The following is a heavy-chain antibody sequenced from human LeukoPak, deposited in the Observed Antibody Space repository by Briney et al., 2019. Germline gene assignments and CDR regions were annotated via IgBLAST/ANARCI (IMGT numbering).Heavy chain of an antibody. CDR1: GGSISNYY. D-gene: IGHD6-6*01. V-gene: IGHV4-59*01. CDR3: ARWGSIAVARFDY. J-gene: IGHJ4*02. Sequence: KSSETMSLTCTVSGGSISNYYWSWLRQPPGKGLGWLGYIYYTGSTNYNPSLTSRVNISVDTSKNQFSLNLTSVTAADTAVYYSARWGSIAVARFDYWGQGTLVTVSS. CDR2: IYYTGST.